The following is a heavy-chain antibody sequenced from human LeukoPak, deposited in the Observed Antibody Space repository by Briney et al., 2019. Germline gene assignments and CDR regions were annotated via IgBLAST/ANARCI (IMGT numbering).Heavy chain of an antibody. CDR2: INTNTGNP. J-gene: IGHJ4*02. Sequence: ASVKVSCKASGYTFSTYPLNWVRQAPGQGLEWMGWINTNTGNPTYAQGFTGRFVFSLDTSVSTAYLQISSLKAEDTAVYYCARGRFSGWYFEPFDYWGQGTLVTVSS. CDR3: ARGRFSGWYFEPFDY. V-gene: IGHV7-4-1*02. CDR1: GYTFSTYP. D-gene: IGHD6-19*01.